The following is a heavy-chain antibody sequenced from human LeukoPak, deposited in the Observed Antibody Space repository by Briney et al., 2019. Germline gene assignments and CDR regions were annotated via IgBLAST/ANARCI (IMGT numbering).Heavy chain of an antibody. D-gene: IGHD2-15*01. CDR3: VLQGPSFHRGLQ. V-gene: IGHV4-4*07. CDR2: IYTSGST. Sequence: SETLSLTCTVSGGSISSYYWNWIRQPAGKGLEWIGHIYTSGSTNYNPSPKSRVTMSVDTSKNQFSLKLSSVTAADTAVYYCVLQGPSFHRGLQWSRGSLVTVSS. CDR1: GGSISSYY. J-gene: IGHJ1*01.